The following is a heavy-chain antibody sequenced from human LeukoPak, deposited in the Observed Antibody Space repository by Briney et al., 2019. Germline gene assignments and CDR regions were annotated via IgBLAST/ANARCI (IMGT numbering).Heavy chain of an antibody. V-gene: IGHV1-8*01. CDR2: MNPNSGNT. J-gene: IGHJ4*02. Sequence: ASVKVSCKASGYTFTGYDINWVRQATGQELEWMGWMNPNSGNTGYAQKFQGRVTMTRNTSISTAYMELSSLRSEDTAVYYCARAHSQWLRFGGQFWGQGTLVTVSS. D-gene: IGHD5-12*01. CDR1: GYTFTGYD. CDR3: ARAHSQWLRFGGQF.